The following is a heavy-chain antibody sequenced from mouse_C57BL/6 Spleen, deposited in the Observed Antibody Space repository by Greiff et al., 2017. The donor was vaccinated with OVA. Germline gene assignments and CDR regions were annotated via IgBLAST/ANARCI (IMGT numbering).Heavy chain of an antibody. V-gene: IGHV1-19*01. CDR1: GYTFTDYY. CDR3: ARDYYGSRFAY. D-gene: IGHD1-1*01. Sequence: EVQLQQSGPVLVKPGASVKMSCKASGYTFTDYYMNWVKPSHGKSLEWIGVINPYNGGTSYNQKFKGKATLTVDKSSSTAYMELNSLTSEDSAVYYCARDYYGSRFAYWGQGTLVTVSA. CDR2: INPYNGGT. J-gene: IGHJ3*01.